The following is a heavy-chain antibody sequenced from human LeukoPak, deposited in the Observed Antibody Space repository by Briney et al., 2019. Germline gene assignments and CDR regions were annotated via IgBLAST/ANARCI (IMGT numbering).Heavy chain of an antibody. V-gene: IGHV3-30*18. Sequence: GRSLRLSCAASGFTFSSYGMHWVRQAPGKGLEWVAVISYDGSNKYYADSVKGRFTISRDNSKNTLYLQMNSLRAEDTAVYYCAKANSGSYSEFDYWGQGTLVTVSS. CDR1: GFTFSSYG. D-gene: IGHD1-26*01. J-gene: IGHJ4*02. CDR3: AKANSGSYSEFDY. CDR2: ISYDGSNK.